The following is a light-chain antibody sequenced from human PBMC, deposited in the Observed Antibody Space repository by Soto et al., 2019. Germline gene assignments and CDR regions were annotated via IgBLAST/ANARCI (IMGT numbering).Light chain of an antibody. V-gene: IGKV3-15*01. CDR1: QSVSNN. CDR2: GAS. J-gene: IGKJ1*01. CDR3: QQYNDWWT. Sequence: EIVMTQSPATLSVSPGERATLSCRASQSVSNNLAWYQQKPGQAPRLLIYGASTRATGIPARFSGSGARTVFTLSISRLQYEDFAVYYCQQYNDWWTFGQGTKVDIK.